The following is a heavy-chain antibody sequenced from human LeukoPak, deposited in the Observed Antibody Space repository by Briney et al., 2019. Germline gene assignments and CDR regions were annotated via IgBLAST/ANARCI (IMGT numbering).Heavy chain of an antibody. CDR3: ARDCTYYDFWSGYGFDY. V-gene: IGHV3-7*03. Sequence: GGSLRLSCAASGFTFSSYWMSWVRQAPGKGLEWVANIKQDESEKYYVDSVKGRFTISRDNAKNSLYLQMNSLRAEDTAVYYCARDCTYYDFWSGYGFDYWGQGTLVTVSS. CDR2: IKQDESEK. CDR1: GFTFSSYW. J-gene: IGHJ4*02. D-gene: IGHD3-3*01.